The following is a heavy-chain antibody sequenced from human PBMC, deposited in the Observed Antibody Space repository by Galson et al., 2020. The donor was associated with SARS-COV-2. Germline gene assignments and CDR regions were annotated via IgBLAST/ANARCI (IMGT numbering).Heavy chain of an antibody. CDR1: GGSISSSSYY. CDR3: ARVPWIQLWFYGMDV. V-gene: IGHV4-39*01. Sequence: SETLSLTCTVSGGSISSSSYYWGWIRQPPGKGLEWIGSIYYSGSTYYNPSLKSRVTISVDTSKNQFSLKLSSVTAADTAVYYCARVPWIQLWFYGMDVWGQGTTVTVSS. J-gene: IGHJ6*02. CDR2: IYYSGST. D-gene: IGHD5-18*01.